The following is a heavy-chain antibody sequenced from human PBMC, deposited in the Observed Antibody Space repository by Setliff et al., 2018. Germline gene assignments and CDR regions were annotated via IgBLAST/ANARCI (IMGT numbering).Heavy chain of an antibody. Sequence: GASVKVSCKASGYTFTNYAIHWVRQAPGQRLEWMGWINVGNGNTKYSQKFQGRVTITRDTSASTAYMELSSLRSEDTAVYYCARDTYIGDFWSGYYIQGRFDPWGQGTLVTVSS. CDR2: INVGNGNT. CDR3: ARDTYIGDFWSGYYIQGRFDP. J-gene: IGHJ5*02. V-gene: IGHV1-3*01. CDR1: GYTFTNYA. D-gene: IGHD3-3*01.